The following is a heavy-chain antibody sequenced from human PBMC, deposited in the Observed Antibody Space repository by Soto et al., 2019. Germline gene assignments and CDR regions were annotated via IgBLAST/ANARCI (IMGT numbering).Heavy chain of an antibody. Sequence: SEPLSRTYIISGCAISTYYWSGMRQPPGVGLEWIGYIYYSGSIIYNPSLKSRVTISVDTSKNQFSLKLSSVTAADTAVYYCARRGYCTNGVCYYGMDVWGQGTTGTVS. V-gene: IGHV4-59*08. CDR3: ARRGYCTNGVCYYGMDV. J-gene: IGHJ6*02. CDR2: IYYSGSI. CDR1: GCAISTYY. D-gene: IGHD2-8*01.